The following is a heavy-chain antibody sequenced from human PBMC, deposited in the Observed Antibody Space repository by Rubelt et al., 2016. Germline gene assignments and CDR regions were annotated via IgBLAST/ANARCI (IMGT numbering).Heavy chain of an antibody. CDR2: LFGNGIDT. J-gene: IGHJ4*02. D-gene: IGHD4-23*01. V-gene: IGHV3-23*04. CDR1: GLTFNIYA. Sequence: EVQLVESGGGLVQPGGSLRLSCAASGLTFNIYAMSWVRQAPGKGLEWISGLFGNGIDTFHADSVKGRFTLSRDNSKNTLYLQMNSRRAEDTALYYCARRGPGGSADDYWGQGALVTVSS. CDR3: ARRGPGGSADDY.